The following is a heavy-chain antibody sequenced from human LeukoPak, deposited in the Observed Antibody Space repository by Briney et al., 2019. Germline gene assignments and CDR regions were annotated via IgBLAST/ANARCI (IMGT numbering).Heavy chain of an antibody. CDR2: INPNSGGT. V-gene: IGHV1-2*02. CDR1: GYTFTGYY. J-gene: IGHJ3*02. CDR3: RMSSSWTDAFDI. Sequence: ASVRVSCKASGYTFTGYYMHWVRQAPGQGLEWMGWINPNSGGTNYAQKFQGRVTMTRDTSISTAYMELSRLRSDDTAVYYCRMSSSWTDAFDIWGQGTMVTVSS. D-gene: IGHD6-13*01.